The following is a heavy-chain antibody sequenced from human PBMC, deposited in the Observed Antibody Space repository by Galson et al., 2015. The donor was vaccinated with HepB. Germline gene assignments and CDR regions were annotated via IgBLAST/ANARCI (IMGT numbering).Heavy chain of an antibody. CDR1: GFTFSDYY. CDR2: ISSSSSYT. J-gene: IGHJ6*02. CDR3: ARETAAHYYYYYGMDV. D-gene: IGHD6-13*01. V-gene: IGHV3-11*05. Sequence: SLRLSCAASGFTFSDYYMSWIRQAPGKGLEWVSYISSSSSYTNYADSVKGRFTISRDNAKNSLYLQMNSLRAEDTAVYYCARETAAHYYYYYGMDVWGQGTTVTVSS.